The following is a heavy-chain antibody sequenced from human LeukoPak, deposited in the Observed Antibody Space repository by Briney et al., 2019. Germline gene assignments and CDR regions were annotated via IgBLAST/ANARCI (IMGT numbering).Heavy chain of an antibody. CDR2: ISGTGGRT. CDR3: AKSHDIFGRISDY. J-gene: IGHJ4*02. CDR1: GFTFSSYS. D-gene: IGHD3-9*01. Sequence: PGGSLRLSCAASGFTFSSYSMNWVRQAPGKGLEWVSTISGTGGRTYYADSVKGRFTISRDNSKNTLYLQMNSLRAEDTAVYYCAKSHDIFGRISDYWGQGTLVTVSS. V-gene: IGHV3-23*01.